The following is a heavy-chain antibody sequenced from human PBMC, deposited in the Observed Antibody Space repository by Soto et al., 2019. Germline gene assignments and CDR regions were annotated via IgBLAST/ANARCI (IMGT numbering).Heavy chain of an antibody. J-gene: IGHJ4*02. V-gene: IGHV1-2*02. CDR3: ERYYGEYVAY. D-gene: IGHD4-17*01. Sequence: ASVKVSCTADGYALTGFYMHWVRQAPGQGLEWMGWISHKSGGTNYAQKFQGRVTMTRDTAIRTAYMKMSRRRSDDTAVYYGERYYGEYVAYWGQGTLVTVSS. CDR2: ISHKSGGT. CDR1: GYALTGFY.